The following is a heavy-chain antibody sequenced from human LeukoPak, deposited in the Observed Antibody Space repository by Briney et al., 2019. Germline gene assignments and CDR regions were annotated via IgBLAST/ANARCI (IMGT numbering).Heavy chain of an antibody. CDR2: ISGSGGST. J-gene: IGHJ4*02. D-gene: IGHD2-2*01. V-gene: IGHV3-23*01. CDR1: GFSFSSYT. Sequence: PGGSLRLSCAVSGFSFSSYTMSWVRQAPGKGLEWVSAISGSGGSTYYADCVKGRFTISRDNSKNTLFLQMNSLRAEDTAVYYCAKDLGYCSSFSRPFDYWGQGTLVTVSS. CDR3: AKDLGYCSSFSRPFDY.